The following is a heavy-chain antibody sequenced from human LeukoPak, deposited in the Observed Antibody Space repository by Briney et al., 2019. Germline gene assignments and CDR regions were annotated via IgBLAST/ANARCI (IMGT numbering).Heavy chain of an antibody. CDR3: AKLPNVDIVATTPNDY. Sequence: GGSLRLSCAASGFTFSSYGMHWVRQAPGKGLEWVAVISYDGSNKYYADSVKGRFTISRDNSKNTLYLQMNSLRAEDTAVYYCAKLPNVDIVATTPNDYWGQGTLVTVSS. J-gene: IGHJ4*02. CDR2: ISYDGSNK. D-gene: IGHD5-12*01. V-gene: IGHV3-30*18. CDR1: GFTFSSYG.